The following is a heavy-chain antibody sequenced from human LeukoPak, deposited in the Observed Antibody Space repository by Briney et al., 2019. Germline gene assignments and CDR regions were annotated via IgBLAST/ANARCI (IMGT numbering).Heavy chain of an antibody. J-gene: IGHJ4*02. V-gene: IGHV3-21*01. D-gene: IGHD2-15*01. Sequence: GGSLRLSCAASGLTFSSYSMKWVRQAPGKGLEWVSSISSSSSYIYYADSVKGRFTISRDNAKNSLYLQMNSLRAEDTAVYYCARARYCSGGSCYSWVENYFDYWGQGTLVTVSS. CDR2: ISSSSSYI. CDR3: ARARYCSGGSCYSWVENYFDY. CDR1: GLTFSSYS.